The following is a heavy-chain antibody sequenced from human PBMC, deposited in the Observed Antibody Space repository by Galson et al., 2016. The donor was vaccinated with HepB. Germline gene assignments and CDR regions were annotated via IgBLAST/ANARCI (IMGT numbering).Heavy chain of an antibody. CDR2: IIPIFDTT. Sequence: SVKVSCKASGGTFSSASISWVRQAPGQGLEWMGAIIPIFDTTYYARKFQGRLTITADESTRTAYMELRSLRYEDTASYYCARMGSRTSPECYSAHDCGHWGQGTLVTVSS. D-gene: IGHD3-10*01. CDR3: ARMGSRTSPECYSAHDCGH. J-gene: IGHJ4*02. CDR1: GGTFSSAS. V-gene: IGHV1-69*13.